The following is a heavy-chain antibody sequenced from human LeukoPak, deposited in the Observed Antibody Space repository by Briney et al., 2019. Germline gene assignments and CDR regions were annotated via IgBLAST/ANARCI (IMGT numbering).Heavy chain of an antibody. D-gene: IGHD1-26*01. CDR1: GYSLTSYW. J-gene: IGHJ4*02. CDR3: ARRGSGTYFPFDY. CDR2: IYPGDSDT. Sequence: GESLKISCTASGYSLTSYWIGWVRQMPGKGLEWMGIIYPGDSDTRYSPSFQGQVTISVDKSISTAYLPWSSLKASDTAMYYCARRGSGTYFPFDYWGQGTLVTVSS. V-gene: IGHV5-51*01.